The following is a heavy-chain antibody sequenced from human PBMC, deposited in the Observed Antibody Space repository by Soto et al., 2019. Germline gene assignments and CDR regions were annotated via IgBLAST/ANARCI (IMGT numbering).Heavy chain of an antibody. V-gene: IGHV3-13*04. CDR2: IGTAGDT. J-gene: IGHJ6*02. CDR1: GFTFSTYD. D-gene: IGHD1-1*01. CDR3: ARDRREPYDYGLDV. Sequence: EVQLVESGGGLVQAGGSLRLSCAASGFTFSTYDMYWVRQPTGKGLEWVSSIGTAGDTYYPGSVKGRFTISRENAKSSLYLQMNSLRVGDTAVYYCARDRREPYDYGLDVWVQGTTVTVS.